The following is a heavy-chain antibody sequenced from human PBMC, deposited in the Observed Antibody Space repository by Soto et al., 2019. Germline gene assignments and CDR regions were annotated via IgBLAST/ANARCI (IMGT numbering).Heavy chain of an antibody. Sequence: QVQLVESGGGVVQPGRSLRLSCAASGFTFSSYGMHWVRQAPGKGLERVAVIWYDGSNKYYADSVKGRFTISRDNSKNTLYLQMNSLRAEDKAVYYCAREHSSGWYYFDYWGQGTLVTVSS. CDR2: IWYDGSNK. J-gene: IGHJ4*02. V-gene: IGHV3-33*01. CDR1: GFTFSSYG. CDR3: AREHSSGWYYFDY. D-gene: IGHD6-19*01.